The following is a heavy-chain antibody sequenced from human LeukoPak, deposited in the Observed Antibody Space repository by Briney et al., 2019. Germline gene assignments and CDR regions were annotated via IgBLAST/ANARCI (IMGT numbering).Heavy chain of an antibody. D-gene: IGHD6-19*01. Sequence: GESLKISCKSSGYSFPNYWIAWVRQMPGKGLEWMGIIYPGDSDTRYSPSFQGQVTISADKSTSTAYLQWSSLKASDTAMYYCAKQRSGTEVAGNAYDIWGQGTMVTVSS. CDR2: IYPGDSDT. CDR1: GYSFPNYW. CDR3: AKQRSGTEVAGNAYDI. V-gene: IGHV5-51*01. J-gene: IGHJ3*02.